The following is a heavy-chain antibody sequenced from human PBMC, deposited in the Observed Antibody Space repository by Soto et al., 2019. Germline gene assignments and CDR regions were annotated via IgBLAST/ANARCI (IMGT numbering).Heavy chain of an antibody. CDR1: GDSMSSHY. V-gene: IGHV4-59*08. Sequence: SETLSLTCTVTGDSMSSHYWSWFRPPPGKALEWMGYVYFTGSTNYSPSLESRLTILVDTSKNQFSLKLTSVTAADTAVYYCASFPVIPGRDSPLIFDYWGQGTLVT. D-gene: IGHD3-22*01. CDR3: ASFPVIPGRDSPLIFDY. CDR2: VYFTGST. J-gene: IGHJ4*01.